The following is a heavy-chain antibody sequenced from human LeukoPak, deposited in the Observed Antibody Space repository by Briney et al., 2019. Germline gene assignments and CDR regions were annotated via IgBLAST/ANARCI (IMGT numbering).Heavy chain of an antibody. V-gene: IGHV4-30-4*07. J-gene: IGHJ5*02. CDR3: ARESNYHSSGTGWFDP. CDR1: GGSIRSGGYS. CDR2: IYYSGNT. D-gene: IGHD3-10*01. Sequence: PSETLSLTCTVSGGSIRSGGYSWSWIRQPPGKGLEWIGYIYYSGNTYYNPSLKSRVTISVATSKNQFSLKLSSVTAADTAMYYCARESNYHSSGTGWFDPWGQGTLVTVSS.